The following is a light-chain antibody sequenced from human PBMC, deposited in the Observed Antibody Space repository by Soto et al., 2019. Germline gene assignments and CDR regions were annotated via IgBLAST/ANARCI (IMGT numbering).Light chain of an antibody. CDR2: AAS. CDR1: QDIVTY. Sequence: DILLTQSPSFLSASVGDRVTITCRASQDIVTYLAWYQQKPGKAPKLLIYAASTLQTGVPSRFSGSGSVAEFTLTISSLQPEDFASYYCQHFHSFPRTFGGGTKVEIK. V-gene: IGKV1-9*01. J-gene: IGKJ4*01. CDR3: QHFHSFPRT.